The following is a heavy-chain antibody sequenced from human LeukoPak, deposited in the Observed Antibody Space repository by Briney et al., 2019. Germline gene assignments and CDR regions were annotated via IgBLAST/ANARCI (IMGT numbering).Heavy chain of an antibody. CDR3: ARDDCSSISCYHNWFDP. CDR2: IKQDGSEK. V-gene: IGHV3-7*01. Sequence: GGSLRLSCAASGFTFSSYWMSWVRQAPGKGLAGVANIKQDGSEKYYVDSVKGRFTISRDNAKNSLYLQMNSLRAEDTAVYYCARDDCSSISCYHNWFDPWGQGTLVTVSS. D-gene: IGHD2-2*01. CDR1: GFTFSSYW. J-gene: IGHJ5*02.